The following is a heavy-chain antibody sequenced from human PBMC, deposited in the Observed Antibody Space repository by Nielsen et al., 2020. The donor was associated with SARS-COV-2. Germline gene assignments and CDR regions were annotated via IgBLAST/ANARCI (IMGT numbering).Heavy chain of an antibody. Sequence: GESLKISCKGSGYSFTSYWISWVRQMPGKGLEWMGRIDPSDSYTNYSPSFQGHVTISADKSISTAYLQWSSLKASDTAMYYCAILNSYSTYYDYWGQGTLVTVPS. J-gene: IGHJ4*02. CDR3: AILNSYSTYYDY. V-gene: IGHV5-10-1*01. D-gene: IGHD6-13*01. CDR1: GYSFTSYW. CDR2: IDPSDSYT.